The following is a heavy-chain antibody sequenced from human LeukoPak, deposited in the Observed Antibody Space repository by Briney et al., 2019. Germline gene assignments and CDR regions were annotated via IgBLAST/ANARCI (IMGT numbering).Heavy chain of an antibody. CDR1: GYTLTELS. D-gene: IGHD3-3*01. CDR3: ARGSHYNYDFWSGYPPPYWFDP. Sequence: GASVKVSCKVSGYTLTELSMHWVRQATGQGLEWMGWMNPNSGNTGYAQKFQGRVTITRNTSISTAYMELSSLRSEDTAVYYCARGSHYNYDFWSGYPPPYWFDPWGQGTLVTVSS. CDR2: MNPNSGNT. J-gene: IGHJ5*02. V-gene: IGHV1-8*03.